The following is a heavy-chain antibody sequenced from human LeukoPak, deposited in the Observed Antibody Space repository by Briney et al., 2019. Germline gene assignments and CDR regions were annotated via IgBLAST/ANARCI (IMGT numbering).Heavy chain of an antibody. CDR2: ISSSGSTI. Sequence: GGSLRLSCAASGFTFSDYYMSWIRQAPEKGLEWVSYISSSGSTIYYADSVKGRFTISRDDAKNSLYLQMNSLRAEDTAVYYCARGVLEWLSPFDYWGQGTLVTVSS. CDR3: ARGVLEWLSPFDY. D-gene: IGHD3-3*01. J-gene: IGHJ4*02. V-gene: IGHV3-11*04. CDR1: GFTFSDYY.